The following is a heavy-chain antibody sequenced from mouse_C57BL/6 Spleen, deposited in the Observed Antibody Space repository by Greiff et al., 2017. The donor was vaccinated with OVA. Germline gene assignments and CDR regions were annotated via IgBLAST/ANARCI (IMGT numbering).Heavy chain of an antibody. CDR1: GFTFSSYA. CDR2: ISDGGSYT. Sequence: EVQRVESGGGLVKPGGSLKLSCAASGFTFSSYAMSWVRQTPEKRLEWVATISDGGSYTYYPDNVKGRFTISRDNAKNNLYLQMSHLKSEDTAMYYCARDRDAAYWGQGTLVTVSA. J-gene: IGHJ3*01. CDR3: ARDRDAAY. D-gene: IGHD3-3*01. V-gene: IGHV5-4*01.